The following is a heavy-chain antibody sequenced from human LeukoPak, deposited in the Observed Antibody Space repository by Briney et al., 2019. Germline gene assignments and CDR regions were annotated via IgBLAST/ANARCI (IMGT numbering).Heavy chain of an antibody. Sequence: GGSLRLSCAASGFTFSSYWMHWVRQAPGKGLVWVSRINSDGSSTSYADSVKGRFTISRDNAKNSLYLQMNSLRAEDTALYYCASTMYSSSWYGPLDYWGQGTLVTVSS. V-gene: IGHV3-74*01. CDR1: GFTFSSYW. CDR3: ASTMYSSSWYGPLDY. J-gene: IGHJ4*02. D-gene: IGHD6-13*01. CDR2: INSDGSST.